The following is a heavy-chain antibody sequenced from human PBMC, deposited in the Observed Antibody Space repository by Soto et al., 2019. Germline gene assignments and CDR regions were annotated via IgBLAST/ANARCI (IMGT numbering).Heavy chain of an antibody. V-gene: IGHV3-48*03. CDR2: ISSSGSTI. Sequence: GGSLRLSCAASGFTFSSYEMNWVRQAPGKGLEWVSYISSSGSTIYYADSVKGRFTISRDNAKNSLYLQMNSLRAEDTAVYYCARKVPMYSREPTAYDYWCQGTLVTVSS. CDR3: ARKVPMYSREPTAYDY. D-gene: IGHD3-10*02. J-gene: IGHJ4*02. CDR1: GFTFSSYE.